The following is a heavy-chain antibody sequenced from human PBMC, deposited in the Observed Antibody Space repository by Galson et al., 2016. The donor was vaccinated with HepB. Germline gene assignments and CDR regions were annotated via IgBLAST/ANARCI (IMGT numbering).Heavy chain of an antibody. Sequence: SETLSLTCTVSGGSISSTPYSWGWIRQPPGKGLEWIGSVYYSGTSYYTPSLKSRVTISVDTSKNQFSLKLSSVTAADTAVYYCARHQNAAGGPLAMDVWGQGTTVTVSS. V-gene: IGHV4-39*01. CDR1: GGSISSTPYS. J-gene: IGHJ6*02. D-gene: IGHD6-13*01. CDR2: VYYSGTS. CDR3: ARHQNAAGGPLAMDV.